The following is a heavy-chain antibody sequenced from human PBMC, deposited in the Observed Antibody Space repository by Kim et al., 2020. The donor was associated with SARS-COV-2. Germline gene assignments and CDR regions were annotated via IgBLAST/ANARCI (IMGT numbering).Heavy chain of an antibody. V-gene: IGHV3-74*01. D-gene: IGHD5-18*01. CDR2: SIK. J-gene: IGHJ4*02. Sequence: SIKSYADSVKGRFTISSNNAKTTLYLQINSRRAEDTAVYYCARGATAMVNWGQGTLVTVSS. CDR3: ARGATAMVN.